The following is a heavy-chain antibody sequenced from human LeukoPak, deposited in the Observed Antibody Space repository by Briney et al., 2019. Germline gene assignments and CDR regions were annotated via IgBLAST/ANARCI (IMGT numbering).Heavy chain of an antibody. D-gene: IGHD5-12*01. J-gene: IGHJ4*02. Sequence: SETLSLTCTVSGGSIRSYYWSWIRQPPGKGLEWIGYFYYSGSTNYNPSLKSRVTISVDVSKNQFSLKLSSVTAADTAVSYCARHHSGYYSQTFDNWGQGTLVTVSS. V-gene: IGHV4-59*08. CDR2: FYYSGST. CDR1: GGSIRSYY. CDR3: ARHHSGYYSQTFDN.